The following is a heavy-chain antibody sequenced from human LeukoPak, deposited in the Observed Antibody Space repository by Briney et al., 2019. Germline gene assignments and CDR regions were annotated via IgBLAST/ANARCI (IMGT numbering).Heavy chain of an antibody. D-gene: IGHD1-26*01. CDR1: GFTFSSYG. CDR3: ARDRGGSRAPPRAFDI. J-gene: IGHJ3*02. Sequence: PGGSLRLSCAASGFTFSSYGMHWVRQAPGKGLEWVAVIWYDGSNKYYADSVKGRFTISRDNSKNTLYLQMNSLRAEDTAVYYCARDRGGSRAPPRAFDIWGQGTMVTVSS. V-gene: IGHV3-33*01. CDR2: IWYDGSNK.